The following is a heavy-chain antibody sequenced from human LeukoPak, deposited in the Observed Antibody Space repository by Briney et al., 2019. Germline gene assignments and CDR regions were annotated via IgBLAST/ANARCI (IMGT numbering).Heavy chain of an antibody. CDR1: GGSISSYY. Sequence: SETLSPTCTVSGGSISSYYWSWIRQPAGKGLEWIGRIYTSGSTNYNPSLKSRVTMSVDTSKNQFSLKLSTVTAADTAVYYCARETPGVANFYYYYMDVWGKGTTVTVSS. J-gene: IGHJ6*03. CDR3: ARETPGVANFYYYYMDV. V-gene: IGHV4-4*07. D-gene: IGHD3-3*01. CDR2: IYTSGST.